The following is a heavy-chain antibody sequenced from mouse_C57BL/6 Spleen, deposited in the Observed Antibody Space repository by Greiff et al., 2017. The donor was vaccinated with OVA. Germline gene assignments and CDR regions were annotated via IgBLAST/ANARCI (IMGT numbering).Heavy chain of an antibody. CDR1: GYTFTDYY. CDR2: INPNNGGT. CDR3: ARSLYGSSYY. D-gene: IGHD1-1*01. Sequence: EVQLQQSGPELVKPGASVKISCKASGYTFTDYYMNWVKQSHGKSLEWIGDINPNNGGTSYNQKFKGKATLTVDKSSSTAYMELRSLTSEDSAVYYCARSLYGSSYYWGQGTTLTVSS. V-gene: IGHV1-26*01. J-gene: IGHJ2*01.